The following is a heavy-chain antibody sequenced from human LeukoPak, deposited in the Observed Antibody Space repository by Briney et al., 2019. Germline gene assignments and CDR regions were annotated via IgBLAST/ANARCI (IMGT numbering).Heavy chain of an antibody. V-gene: IGHV3-66*01. CDR2: IYRGGST. CDR3: AKAKDIVVVVTATHFDY. CDR1: GFTVSSNY. Sequence: GGSLRLSCAASGFTVSSNYMSWVRQAPGKGLEWVSVIYRGGSTYYADSVKGRFTISRDNSKDTLYLQMNSLRAEDTAVYYCAKAKDIVVVVTATHFDYWGQGTLVTVSS. J-gene: IGHJ4*02. D-gene: IGHD2-15*01.